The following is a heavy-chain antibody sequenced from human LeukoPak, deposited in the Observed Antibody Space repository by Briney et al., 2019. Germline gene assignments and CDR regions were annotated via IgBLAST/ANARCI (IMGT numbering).Heavy chain of an antibody. CDR3: ASPESIMTAGSRLDI. Sequence: GGSLRLSCAASGFTVSSNYMSWVRQAPGKGLEWVSVIYSGGDTYYADSVEGRFTISRDNSKNTLYLQMNSLRAEDTAVYYCASPESIMTAGSRLDIWGQGTMVTVSS. CDR1: GFTVSSNY. V-gene: IGHV3-66*01. D-gene: IGHD6-13*01. CDR2: IYSGGDT. J-gene: IGHJ3*02.